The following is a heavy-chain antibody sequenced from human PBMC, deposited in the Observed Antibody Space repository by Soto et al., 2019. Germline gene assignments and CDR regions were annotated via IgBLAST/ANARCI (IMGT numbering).Heavy chain of an antibody. CDR2: IFYSVVT. CDR3: ARVGSSGWSPDY. D-gene: IGHD6-19*01. Sequence: LSXTFTISCGATSGHYWTWIRQPPGKELEWIGYIFYSVVTNYNPSLKSRVTLSVDTSKNPFSLKLRSVTAEDTAVYYCARVGSSGWSPDYWGRGTLVTVSS. V-gene: IGHV4-59*11. CDR1: CGATSGHY. J-gene: IGHJ4*02.